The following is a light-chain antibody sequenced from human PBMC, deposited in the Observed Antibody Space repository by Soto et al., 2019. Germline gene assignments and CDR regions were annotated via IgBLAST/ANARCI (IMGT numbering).Light chain of an antibody. CDR1: SSDVGGYNY. CDR2: EVS. J-gene: IGLJ1*01. CDR3: SSYTSSSTPYV. V-gene: IGLV2-14*01. Sequence: QSVLTQPASVSGSPGQSITISCTGTSSDVGGYNYVSWYQQHPGKAPKLMIYEVSNRPSGVSNRFSGSKSGNTASLTISGLQAEVEADYYGSSYTSSSTPYVFGTGTKVTVL.